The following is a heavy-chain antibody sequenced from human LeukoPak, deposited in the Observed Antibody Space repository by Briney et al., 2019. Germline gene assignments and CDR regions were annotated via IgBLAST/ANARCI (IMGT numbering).Heavy chain of an antibody. Sequence: GRSLRLSCAASGFTFSSYAMHWVRQAPGKGLEWVAVISYDGSNKYYADSVKGRFTISRDNAKNTLILQMNSLRAEDTAVYYCARDWVYKIDYWGRGTLVTVSS. J-gene: IGHJ4*02. D-gene: IGHD5-24*01. V-gene: IGHV3-30-3*01. CDR3: ARDWVYKIDY. CDR1: GFTFSSYA. CDR2: ISYDGSNK.